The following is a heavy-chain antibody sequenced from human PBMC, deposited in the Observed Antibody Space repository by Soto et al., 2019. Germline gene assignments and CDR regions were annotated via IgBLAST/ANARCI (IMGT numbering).Heavy chain of an antibody. J-gene: IGHJ4*02. CDR1: GYSFTTYW. CDR3: ARSSAWSGNVIFLFDY. CDR2: IYPGDSDT. Sequence: PGESLKISCKGSGYSFTTYWIGWVRQMPGKGLEWMAIIYPGDSDTRYSPSFQGQVTISADKSISTAYLQWSSLKASDTAMYYCARSSAWSGNVIFLFDYWGQGTLVTVSS. V-gene: IGHV5-51*01. D-gene: IGHD6-19*01.